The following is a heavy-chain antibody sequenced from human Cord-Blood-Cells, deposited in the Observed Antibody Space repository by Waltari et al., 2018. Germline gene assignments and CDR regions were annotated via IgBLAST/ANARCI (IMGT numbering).Heavy chain of an antibody. J-gene: IGHJ4*02. CDR1: GYTFTGYY. V-gene: IGHV1-2*02. CDR3: ARVLNWGILFDY. D-gene: IGHD7-27*01. CDR2: INPTSGGT. Sequence: QVQLVQSGAEVKKPGASVKVSCKASGYTFTGYYMHWVRQAPGQGLEWMGWINPTSGGTNYAQKFQGRVTMTRDTSINTAYMELSRLRSDDTAVYYCARVLNWGILFDYWGQGTLVTVSS.